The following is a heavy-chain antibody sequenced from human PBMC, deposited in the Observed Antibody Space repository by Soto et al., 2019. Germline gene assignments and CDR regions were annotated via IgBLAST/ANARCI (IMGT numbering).Heavy chain of an antibody. V-gene: IGHV3-23*01. CDR2: LTDTGGST. CDR3: AKIKGAITFLHFDT. D-gene: IGHD3-16*01. Sequence: GGSLRLSCVDSTSNLKNYAMAWVRQAPGKGLEWVSALTDTGGSTYYAASVKGRFTISRANSRNTLFLQMDRLRVDDTAVYYCAKIKGAITFLHFDTWGQGTLVTVSS. CDR1: TSNLKNYA. J-gene: IGHJ4*02.